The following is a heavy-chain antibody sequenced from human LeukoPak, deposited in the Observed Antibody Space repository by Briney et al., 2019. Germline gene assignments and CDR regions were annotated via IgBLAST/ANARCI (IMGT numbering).Heavy chain of an antibody. CDR2: IYTGGNT. D-gene: IGHD3-22*01. J-gene: IGHJ4*02. CDR3: ARGDDSGYYDYFDY. CDR1: GFTVDSNY. Sequence: GGSLRLSCAASGFTVDSNYLSWVRQAPGKGLEWVSTIYTGGNTYYAASVKGRFTISRDFSKNTVFLHMDSLRAEDTAMYYCARGDDSGYYDYFDYWGQGALVTVSS. V-gene: IGHV3-53*01.